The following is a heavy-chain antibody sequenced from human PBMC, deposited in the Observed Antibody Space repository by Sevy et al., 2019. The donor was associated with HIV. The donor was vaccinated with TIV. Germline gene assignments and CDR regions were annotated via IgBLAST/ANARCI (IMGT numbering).Heavy chain of an antibody. V-gene: IGHV3-30-3*01. CDR1: GFTFSSYA. CDR2: ISYDGSNK. D-gene: IGHD4-17*01. CDR3: ARDQHDYGGNLRTGWFDP. Sequence: GGSLRLSCAASGFTFSSYAMHWVRQAPGKGLEWVAVISYDGSNKYYAESVKGRFTISRDNSKNTLYLQMNSLRAEDTAVYYCARDQHDYGGNLRTGWFDPWGQGTLVTVSS. J-gene: IGHJ5*02.